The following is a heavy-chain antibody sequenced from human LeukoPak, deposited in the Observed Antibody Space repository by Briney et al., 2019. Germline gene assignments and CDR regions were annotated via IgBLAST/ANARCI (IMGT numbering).Heavy chain of an antibody. V-gene: IGHV4-39*01. Sequence: SETLSLNCTVSGVSTTNGIYYWAWIRQSPGKGLEWIGSVHNVGSTYYNLSLRSRVTMSIDTSKNQFSLRLNSVTAADTAVYYCARHAEYNSGWHFYLDHWGQGILVTVSS. J-gene: IGHJ4*02. D-gene: IGHD6-19*01. CDR3: ARHAEYNSGWHFYLDH. CDR2: VHNVGST. CDR1: GVSTTNGIYY.